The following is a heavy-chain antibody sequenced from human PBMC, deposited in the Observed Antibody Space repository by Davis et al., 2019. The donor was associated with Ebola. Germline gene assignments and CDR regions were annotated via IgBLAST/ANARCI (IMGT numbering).Heavy chain of an antibody. Sequence: PGGSLRLSCAASGFTFSSYWMSWVRQAPGKGLEWVANIKQDGSEKYYVDSVKGRFTISRDNAKNSLYLQMNSLRAEDTAVYYCAREGDDYVPHFDYWGQGTLVTVSS. CDR2: IKQDGSEK. CDR3: AREGDDYVPHFDY. J-gene: IGHJ4*02. D-gene: IGHD4-17*01. CDR1: GFTFSSYW. V-gene: IGHV3-7*01.